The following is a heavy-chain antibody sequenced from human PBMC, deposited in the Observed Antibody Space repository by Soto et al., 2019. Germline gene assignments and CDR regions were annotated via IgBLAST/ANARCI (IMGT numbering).Heavy chain of an antibody. CDR2: ISYDGSNK. CDR3: AKDGYYYDSSSYYSSYWYFDL. Sequence: QVQLVESGGGVVQPGRSLRLSCAASGFTFSSYGMHWVRQAPGKGLEWVAVISYDGSNKYYADSVKGRFTISRDNSKNTLYLQMNSLRAEDTAVYYCAKDGYYYDSSSYYSSYWYFDLWGRGTLVTVSS. CDR1: GFTFSSYG. D-gene: IGHD3-22*01. V-gene: IGHV3-30*18. J-gene: IGHJ2*01.